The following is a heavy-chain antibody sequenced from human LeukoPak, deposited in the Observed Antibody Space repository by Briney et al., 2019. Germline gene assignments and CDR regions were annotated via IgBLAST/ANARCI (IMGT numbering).Heavy chain of an antibody. V-gene: IGHV4-61*02. CDR2: IYTSGST. D-gene: IGHD3-22*01. CDR1: GGSISSGSYY. CDR3: ARMIIGASLMP. J-gene: IGHJ5*02. Sequence: SQTLSLTCTVSGGSISSGSYYWSWIRQPAGKGLEWIGRIYTSGSTNYNPSLKSRVTISVDTSKNQFSLKLSSVTAADTAVYYCARMIIGASLMPWGQGTLVTVSS.